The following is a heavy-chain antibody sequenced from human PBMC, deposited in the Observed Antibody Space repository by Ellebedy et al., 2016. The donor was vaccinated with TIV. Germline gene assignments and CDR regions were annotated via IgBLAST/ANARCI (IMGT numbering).Heavy chain of an antibody. CDR2: INGDGRAI. CDR3: SRNLGHYMLSD. CDR1: GLTFSGDW. V-gene: IGHV3-7*01. Sequence: GGSLRLSXAASGLTFSGDWMTWMRQAPGKGLEWVANINGDGRAIQYADSVEGRFTISRDNAKKSLFLQMHSLRVEDTAMYYCSRNLGHYMLSDWGQGSLVTVSS. J-gene: IGHJ4*02. D-gene: IGHD2-8*01.